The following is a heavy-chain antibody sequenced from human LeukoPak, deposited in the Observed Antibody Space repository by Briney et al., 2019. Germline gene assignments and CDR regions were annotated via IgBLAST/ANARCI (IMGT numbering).Heavy chain of an antibody. Sequence: GKSLKISCKGSGYRFTNYWIGWVRQMPGKGLEGMGITYPGDSDTRYSPSFQGQVTMSVDKSISTAYLQWSRLKASDTAMYYCARHGSPYCSSFSCPLYYYYIDVWGKGTMVTVSS. CDR2: TYPGDSDT. CDR3: ARHGSPYCSSFSCPLYYYYIDV. V-gene: IGHV5-51*01. J-gene: IGHJ6*03. D-gene: IGHD2-2*01. CDR1: GYRFTNYW.